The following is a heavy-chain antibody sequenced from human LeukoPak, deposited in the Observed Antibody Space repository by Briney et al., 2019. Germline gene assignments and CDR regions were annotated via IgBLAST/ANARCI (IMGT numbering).Heavy chain of an antibody. D-gene: IGHD3-10*01. V-gene: IGHV3-21*01. J-gene: IGHJ6*03. Sequence: GGSLRLSCEASGFTFSTYNMNWVRQAPGKRLEWVSSITSSSSYVFYADSVKGRFTISRDNAKNSLYLQMNSLRAEDTAVYYCARAYYPYYMDVWGKGTTVSISS. CDR1: GFTFSTYN. CDR3: ARAYYPYYMDV. CDR2: ITSSSSYV.